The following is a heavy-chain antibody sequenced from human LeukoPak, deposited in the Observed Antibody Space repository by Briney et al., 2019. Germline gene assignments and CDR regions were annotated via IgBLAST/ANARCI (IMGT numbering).Heavy chain of an antibody. CDR3: ARVHHSGYASYYYYYMDV. CDR2: INPSSGGT. Sequence: GASVKVSCKASGYTFTGYYMHWVRQAPGQGLEWMGWINPSSGGTNYAQKFQGRVTMTRDTSISTAYMELSRLRSDDTAVYYCARVHHSGYASYYYYYMDVWGKGTTVTISS. CDR1: GYTFTGYY. D-gene: IGHD5-12*01. J-gene: IGHJ6*03. V-gene: IGHV1-2*02.